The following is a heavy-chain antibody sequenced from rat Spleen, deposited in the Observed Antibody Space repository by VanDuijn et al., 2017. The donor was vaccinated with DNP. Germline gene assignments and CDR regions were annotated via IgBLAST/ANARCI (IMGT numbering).Heavy chain of an antibody. J-gene: IGHJ2*01. V-gene: IGHV5-22*01. CDR2: ISYEGSSS. CDR3: ARRRDGGWDY. D-gene: IGHD1-11*01. Sequence: EVQLVESGGGLVQPGRSLKLSCAASGFIFSDHDMAWVRQAPAKGLEWVASISYEGSSSYYGDSVKGRFTMSRDNANGTLYLQMSSLRSEDTATYYCARRRDGGWDYWGQGVMVTVSS. CDR1: GFIFSDHD.